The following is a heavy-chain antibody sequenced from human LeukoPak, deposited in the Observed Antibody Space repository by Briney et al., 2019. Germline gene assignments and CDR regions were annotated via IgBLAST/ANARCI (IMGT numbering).Heavy chain of an antibody. D-gene: IGHD6-25*01. V-gene: IGHV4-39*07. CDR3: ARRGGQRDFDY. J-gene: IGHJ4*02. Sequence: PSETLSLTCTVSGDSISGGNYYWGWIRQPPGKGLEWIGSMHYSGTTYYRPSLKSRVTITVDTSMNQLSLGLSSVTAADTAVYYCARRGGQRDFDYWGQGTLVTVSS. CDR2: MHYSGTT. CDR1: GDSISGGNYY.